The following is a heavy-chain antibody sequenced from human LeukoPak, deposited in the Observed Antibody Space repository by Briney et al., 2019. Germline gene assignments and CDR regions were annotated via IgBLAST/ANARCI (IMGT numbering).Heavy chain of an antibody. Sequence: SQTLSLTCAISGDSVSTNSATWNRIRQSPSRDLEWLGRTYYRSKWYNDYAVSVKSRITINPDTSKNQFSLQLNSVTPEDTAVYYCVRITWYSGYLYWGQGTLVTVSS. CDR3: VRITWYSGYLY. V-gene: IGHV6-1*01. CDR2: TYYRSKWYN. CDR1: GDSVSTNSAT. J-gene: IGHJ4*02. D-gene: IGHD3-22*01.